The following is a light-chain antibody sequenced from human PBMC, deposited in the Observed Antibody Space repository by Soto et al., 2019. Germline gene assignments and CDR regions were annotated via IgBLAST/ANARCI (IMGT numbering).Light chain of an antibody. CDR1: QGVGGW. V-gene: IGKV1-12*01. CDR2: ATS. Sequence: IQMTQSPSSVSASVGDRVTMTCRASQGVGGWLAWYQQKPGKVPKLLIYATSSLHSGVPSRFSGSGSGTDFTHSFSSLQPEDFATYYCQQTHRLPLSFGPGTKVDIK. J-gene: IGKJ3*01. CDR3: QQTHRLPLS.